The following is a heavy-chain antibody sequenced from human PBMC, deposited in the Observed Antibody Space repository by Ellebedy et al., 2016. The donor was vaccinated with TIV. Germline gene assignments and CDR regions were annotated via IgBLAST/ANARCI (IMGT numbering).Heavy chain of an antibody. V-gene: IGHV1-46*01. D-gene: IGHD3-10*01. CDR1: GYTFTSYY. CDR2: INPSGGST. Sequence: ASVKVSXXASGYTFTSYYMHWVRQAPGQGLEWMGIINPSGGSTSYAQKFQGRVTMTRDTSTSTVYMELSSLRSEDTAVYYCAREPRVRGVDFDYWGQGTLVTVSS. CDR3: AREPRVRGVDFDY. J-gene: IGHJ4*02.